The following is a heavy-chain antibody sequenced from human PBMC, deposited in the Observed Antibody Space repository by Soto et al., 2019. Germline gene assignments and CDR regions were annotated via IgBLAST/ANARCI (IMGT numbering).Heavy chain of an antibody. Sequence: HVQLVQSGTEVKKPGASVRVSCMVSGYPFTTYYIHWVRQAPGQGLEWMGWIDPRSGGTVYEQKFQGRVTMDRDTSISTVYMDLSGPTSEDTALYYCATDDYGIFAYGGEGSPVTVSS. D-gene: IGHD3-10*01. CDR1: GYPFTTYY. V-gene: IGHV1-2*02. CDR2: IDPRSGGT. CDR3: ATDDYGIFAY. J-gene: IGHJ4*02.